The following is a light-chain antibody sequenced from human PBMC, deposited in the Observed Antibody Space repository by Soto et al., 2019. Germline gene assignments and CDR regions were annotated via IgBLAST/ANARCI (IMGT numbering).Light chain of an antibody. Sequence: QSALTQPASVSGSPGQSITISCTGTSRDVGGYNYVSWYQQHPGKAPKVMIYDVSKRPSGVPDRFSGSKSGNTASLTISGLQDEDEADYYCCSYPGSHTWVFGGGTKLTVL. CDR1: SRDVGGYNY. CDR2: DVS. CDR3: CSYPGSHTWV. J-gene: IGLJ3*02. V-gene: IGLV2-11*01.